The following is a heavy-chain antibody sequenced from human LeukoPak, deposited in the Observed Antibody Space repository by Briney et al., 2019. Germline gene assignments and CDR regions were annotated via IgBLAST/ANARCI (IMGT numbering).Heavy chain of an antibody. J-gene: IGHJ5*02. V-gene: IGHV3-33*01. CDR1: GFTFSSYG. Sequence: GGSLRLSCAASGFTFSSYGMHWVRQAPGKGLEWVAVIWYDGSNKYYADSVKGRFTISRDNSKNTLYLQMNSLRAEDTAVYYCATGGYSYGDGDWFDPWGQGTLVTVSS. CDR2: IWYDGSNK. D-gene: IGHD5-18*01. CDR3: ATGGYSYGDGDWFDP.